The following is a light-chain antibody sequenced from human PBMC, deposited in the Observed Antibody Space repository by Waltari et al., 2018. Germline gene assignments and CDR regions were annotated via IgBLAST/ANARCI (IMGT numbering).Light chain of an antibody. CDR3: ATWDTSLSAVV. CDR1: TSNIGKNE. J-gene: IGLJ3*02. V-gene: IGLV1-51*01. CDR2: DNY. Sequence: STSNIGKNEVSWYQHLPGTAPRLLITDNYKRPSGIPDRFSASKSGTSATLGITGLQTGDEADYYCATWDTSLSAVVFGGGTKLTVL.